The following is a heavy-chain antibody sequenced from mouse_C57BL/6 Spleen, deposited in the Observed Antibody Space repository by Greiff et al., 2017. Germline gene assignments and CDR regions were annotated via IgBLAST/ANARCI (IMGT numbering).Heavy chain of an antibody. Sequence: EVHLVESGEGLVKPGGSLKLSCAASGFTFSSYAMSWVRQTPEKRLEWVAYISSGGDYIYYADTVKGRFTISRDNARNTLYLQMSRLKSEDTAMYYCTRDLLRGYYAMDYWGQGTSVTVSS. J-gene: IGHJ4*01. D-gene: IGHD1-1*01. CDR3: TRDLLRGYYAMDY. CDR2: ISSGGDYI. V-gene: IGHV5-9-1*02. CDR1: GFTFSSYA.